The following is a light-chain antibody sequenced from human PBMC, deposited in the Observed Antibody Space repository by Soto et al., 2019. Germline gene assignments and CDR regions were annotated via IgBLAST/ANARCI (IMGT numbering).Light chain of an antibody. J-gene: IGLJ2*01. CDR2: EVT. CDR1: SSDVGGYNY. V-gene: IGLV2-8*01. Sequence: QSALTQPPSASGSPGQSVTISCAGTSSDVGGYNYVSWYQQHPGKAPKLLIYEVTTRPSGVPDRFSGSKSGNTASLTISGLQAEDEADYYCSSYAGTTGPLFGGGTKVTVL. CDR3: SSYAGTTGPL.